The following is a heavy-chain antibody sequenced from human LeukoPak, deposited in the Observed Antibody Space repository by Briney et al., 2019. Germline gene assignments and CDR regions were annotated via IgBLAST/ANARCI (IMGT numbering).Heavy chain of an antibody. J-gene: IGHJ5*02. CDR2: IYYSGST. D-gene: IGHD3-10*01. Sequence: SETLSLTCTVSGGSISSNSVYWGWIRQPPGKGLEWIGSIYYSGSTYYNPSLKSRVTISVDTSKNQFSLKLSSVTVADTAVYYCARNRYYYGSGNYGVPNWFDPWGQGTLVTVSS. CDR1: GGSISSNSVY. V-gene: IGHV4-39*01. CDR3: ARNRYYYGSGNYGVPNWFDP.